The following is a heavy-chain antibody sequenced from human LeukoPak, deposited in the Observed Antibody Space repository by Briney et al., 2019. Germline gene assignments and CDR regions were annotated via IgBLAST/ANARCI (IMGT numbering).Heavy chain of an antibody. J-gene: IGHJ4*02. CDR1: GDSISSSSYY. Sequence: SETLSLTCTVSGDSISSSSYYWEWIRQPPGKGLEWIGSTFYSGSTYYNPSLKSRVTISVDMSKNQFSLKLRSATAADTAVYYCVTQILLCHYFWGQGTLVTVSS. V-gene: IGHV4-39*01. CDR2: TFYSGST. D-gene: IGHD2/OR15-2a*01. CDR3: VTQILLCHYF.